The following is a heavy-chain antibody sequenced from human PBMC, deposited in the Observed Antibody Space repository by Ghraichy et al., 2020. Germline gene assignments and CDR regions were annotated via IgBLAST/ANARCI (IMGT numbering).Heavy chain of an antibody. J-gene: IGHJ3*02. Sequence: GESLRLSCAASGFTFSRFSMNWVRQTPGKRLEWVSYISSSGGLIQYADSAKGRFTISRDNAKDSLYLEMNSLRAEDTGIYYCVRAPEHGDYRDLEMWGQGTRVTVSS. CDR3: VRAPEHGDYRDLEM. V-gene: IGHV3-21*04. CDR1: GFTFSRFS. CDR2: ISSSGGLI. D-gene: IGHD4-17*01.